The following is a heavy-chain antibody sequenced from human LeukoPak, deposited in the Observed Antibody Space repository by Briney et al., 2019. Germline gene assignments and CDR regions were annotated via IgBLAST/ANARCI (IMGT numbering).Heavy chain of an antibody. CDR2: IFTTGSI. J-gene: IGHJ6*03. CDR3: AGGYIYGSTYYYMDV. D-gene: IGHD5-18*01. CDR1: GASISSGSDY. Sequence: SQTLSLTCTVSGASISSGSDYWSWIRQPAGKGLEWIGRIFTTGSINYNPSLRTRVTISVDTSKNQFSLKLSSVTAADTALYYCAGGYIYGSTYYYMDVWGKGTTVTISS. V-gene: IGHV4-61*02.